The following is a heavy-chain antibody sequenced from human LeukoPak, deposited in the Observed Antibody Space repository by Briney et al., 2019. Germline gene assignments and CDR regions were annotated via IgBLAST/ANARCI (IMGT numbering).Heavy chain of an antibody. Sequence: PSETLSLTCTVSGGSISSYYWSWIRQPAGKGLEWIGRIYTRGSTNYNPSLKSRVTMSVDTSKNQFSLKLSSVTAADPAVYYCATQKGSGYDRYFDYWGQGTLVTVSS. V-gene: IGHV4-4*07. J-gene: IGHJ4*02. CDR3: ATQKGSGYDRYFDY. D-gene: IGHD5-12*01. CDR2: IYTRGST. CDR1: GGSISSYY.